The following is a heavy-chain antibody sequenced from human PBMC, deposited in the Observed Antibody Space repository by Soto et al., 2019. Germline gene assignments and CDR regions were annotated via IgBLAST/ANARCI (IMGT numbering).Heavy chain of an antibody. CDR1: GFTFGSYA. D-gene: IGHD3-22*01. V-gene: IGHV3-49*04. CDR2: IRSEANGGTT. Sequence: GWSLRLSCTGSGFTFGSYALSWVRQAPGKGLEWVGVIRSEANGGTTDDAASGKGRITISRDDSKSIAYMEINSLQTEDTAVYYCTRYYYESSGYYVYWGQGALVTVSS. CDR3: TRYYYESSGYYVY. J-gene: IGHJ4*02.